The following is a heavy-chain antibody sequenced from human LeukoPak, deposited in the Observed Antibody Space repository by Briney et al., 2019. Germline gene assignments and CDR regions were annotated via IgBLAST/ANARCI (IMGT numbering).Heavy chain of an antibody. CDR1: GFNFSSYW. CDR3: AREAARNSLDY. Sequence: GGSLRLSCAASGFNFSSYWMSWVRQAPGKGLEWVANIKQDGSEKYYVDSVKGRFTISRDNAKNSLYLQMNSLRAEDTAVYYCAREAARNSLDYWGQGTLVTVSS. V-gene: IGHV3-7*01. J-gene: IGHJ4*02. D-gene: IGHD2-15*01. CDR2: IKQDGSEK.